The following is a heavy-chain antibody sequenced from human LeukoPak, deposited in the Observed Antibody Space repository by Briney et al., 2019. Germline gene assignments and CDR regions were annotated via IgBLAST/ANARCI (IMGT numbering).Heavy chain of an antibody. CDR1: GGSFSGYY. J-gene: IGHJ4*02. V-gene: IGHV4-34*01. Sequence: SSETLSLTCAVYGGSFSGYYWSWIRQPPGKGLEWIGEINHSGSTNYNPSLKSRVTISVDTSKNQFSLKLSSVTAADTAVYYCARGGWELQYYFGYWGQGTLVTVSS. D-gene: IGHD1-26*01. CDR2: INHSGST. CDR3: ARGGWELQYYFGY.